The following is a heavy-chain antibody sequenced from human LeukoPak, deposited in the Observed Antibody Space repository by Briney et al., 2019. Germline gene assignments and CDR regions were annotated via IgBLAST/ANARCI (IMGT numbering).Heavy chain of an antibody. J-gene: IGHJ4*02. V-gene: IGHV4-30-4*01. CDR1: GFTFSSYV. CDR3: ARVQLASEYYFDY. D-gene: IGHD5-24*01. Sequence: LRLSCAASGFTFSSYVMSWIRQPPGKGLEWIGYIYYSGSTYYNPSLKSRVTISLDTSKNQFSLKLSSVTAADTAVYYCARVQLASEYYFDYWGQGTLVTVSS. CDR2: IYYSGST.